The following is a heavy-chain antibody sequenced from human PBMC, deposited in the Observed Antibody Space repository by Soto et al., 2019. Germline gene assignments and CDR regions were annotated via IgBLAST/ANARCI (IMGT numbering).Heavy chain of an antibody. D-gene: IGHD2-15*01. CDR1: GFTFSSYA. V-gene: IGHV3-23*01. J-gene: IGHJ4*02. CDR2: MSGSGGST. CDR3: AKDAKRWSQTDY. Sequence: EVQLLESGGGLVQPGGSLRLSCAASGFTFSSYAMSWVRQAPGKGLAWVSAMSGSGGSTYYADSVKGRFTISRDNSKNTLYLQMNRLRAEDTAVYYCAKDAKRWSQTDYWGQATLVTVSS.